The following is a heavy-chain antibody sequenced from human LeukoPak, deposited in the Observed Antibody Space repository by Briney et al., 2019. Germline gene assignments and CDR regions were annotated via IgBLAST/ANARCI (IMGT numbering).Heavy chain of an antibody. J-gene: IGHJ4*02. CDR1: GSTLSNYL. CDR3: ATMASNVFEY. V-gene: IGHV3-7*03. D-gene: IGHD5-24*01. Sequence: GGSLRLPCEASGSTLSNYLITWVRQAPGKGLEWVANIKPDGREKYYMPSVKGRFTISRDSAKNSFYLQMNSLRAEDTAVYYCATMASNVFEYWGQGTLVTVSS. CDR2: IKPDGREK.